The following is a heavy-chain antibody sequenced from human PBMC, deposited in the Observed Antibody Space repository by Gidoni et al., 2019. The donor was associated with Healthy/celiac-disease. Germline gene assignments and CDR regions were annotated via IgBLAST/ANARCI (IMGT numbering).Heavy chain of an antibody. CDR3: ARAPQLWFGESDDY. J-gene: IGHJ4*02. Sequence: QVQLQESGPGLVKPSETLSLTCTVSGGSVSRGSYYWSWIRQPPGKGLEWIGYIYYSGSTNYNPSLKSRVTISVDTSKNQFSLKLSSVTAADTAVYYCARAPQLWFGESDDYWGQGTLVTVSS. D-gene: IGHD3-10*01. CDR2: IYYSGST. V-gene: IGHV4-61*01. CDR1: GGSVSRGSYY.